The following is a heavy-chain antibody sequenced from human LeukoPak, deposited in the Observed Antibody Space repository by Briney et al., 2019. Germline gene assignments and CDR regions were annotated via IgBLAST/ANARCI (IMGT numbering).Heavy chain of an antibody. J-gene: IGHJ6*02. CDR1: GGSISGHY. Sequence: SETLSLTCTVSGGSISGHYWTWIRQPPGKGLEWIGQIHYSGSADYSPSLKSRVTISVDSSKNQISLKVTSVTTADAAVYYCARFGIDYDMDVWGQGTTVTDS. CDR3: ARFGIDYDMDV. D-gene: IGHD1-14*01. V-gene: IGHV4-59*11. CDR2: IHYSGSA.